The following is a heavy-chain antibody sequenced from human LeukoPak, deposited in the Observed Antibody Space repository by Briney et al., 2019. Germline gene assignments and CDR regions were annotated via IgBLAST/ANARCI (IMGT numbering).Heavy chain of an antibody. CDR1: GYSIISGYY. CDR2: IYHSRST. V-gene: IGHV4-38-2*02. Sequence: SETLSHTCTVPGYSIISGYYWGCIRQPPGKGLEWIGSIYHSRSTYYNPSLKSRVTISVDTSKNQFSLKLSSVTAADTALYYCGRDVHTAMVGAFDIWGQGTMVTVSS. CDR3: GRDVHTAMVGAFDI. D-gene: IGHD5-18*01. J-gene: IGHJ3*02.